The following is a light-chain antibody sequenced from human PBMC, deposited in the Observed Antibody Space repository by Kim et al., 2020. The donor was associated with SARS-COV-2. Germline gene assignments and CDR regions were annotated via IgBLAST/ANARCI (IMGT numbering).Light chain of an antibody. CDR1: SNNVGYEG. Sequence: QTATLTCAGNSNNVGYEGAAWLQHHQGHPPKLLSYRNDSRPSGISERFSASRSGNTASLTITGLQPEDEADYYCSAWDSSLSAWVFGGGTQLTVL. V-gene: IGLV10-54*04. J-gene: IGLJ3*02. CDR2: RND. CDR3: SAWDSSLSAWV.